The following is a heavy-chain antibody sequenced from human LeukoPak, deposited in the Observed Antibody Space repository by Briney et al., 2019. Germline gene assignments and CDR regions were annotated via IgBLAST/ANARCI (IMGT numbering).Heavy chain of an antibody. CDR2: INPIIGAT. D-gene: IGHD6-13*01. CDR3: ARADLIAAAGYNGFDP. J-gene: IGHJ5*02. Sequence: GASVNVSCKASVYTFTTFYMHWVRQAPGQGLEWMGWINPIIGATNYPQKFQGRVTMTRDTSISTAYMELSRLRSDDTAVYYCARADLIAAAGYNGFDPWGQGTLVTVPS. CDR1: VYTFTTFY. V-gene: IGHV1-2*02.